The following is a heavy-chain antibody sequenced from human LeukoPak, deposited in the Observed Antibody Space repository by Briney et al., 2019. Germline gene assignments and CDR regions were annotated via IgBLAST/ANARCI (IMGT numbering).Heavy chain of an antibody. Sequence: KPSETLSLTCTVSGGSISSYYWSWIRQPPGKGLEWIGYIYYNGSTNFNPSLKSRVTISVDTSKNQFSLKLSSVTAADTAVYYYARSTHYYDRNGFYYPYYYYGVDVWGQGTMVTVSS. J-gene: IGHJ6*02. CDR2: IYYNGST. CDR3: ARSTHYYDRNGFYYPYYYYGVDV. CDR1: GGSISSYY. V-gene: IGHV4-59*01. D-gene: IGHD3-22*01.